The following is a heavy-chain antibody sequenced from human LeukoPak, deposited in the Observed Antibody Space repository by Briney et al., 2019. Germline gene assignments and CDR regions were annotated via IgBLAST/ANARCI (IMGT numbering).Heavy chain of an antibody. V-gene: IGHV1-18*01. CDR3: ARDLFVEDSGNYFNL. CDR2: ISVYNGNT. Sequence: RASVKVSCKASGYSFSNYVITWVRQAPGQGLEWMGWISVYNGNTKYAQKFQGRVTMTTDTPTSTAYMELRSLRLDDTAVYYCARDLFVEDSGNYFNLWGQGTLVTVSS. CDR1: GYSFSNYV. J-gene: IGHJ4*02. D-gene: IGHD3-10*01.